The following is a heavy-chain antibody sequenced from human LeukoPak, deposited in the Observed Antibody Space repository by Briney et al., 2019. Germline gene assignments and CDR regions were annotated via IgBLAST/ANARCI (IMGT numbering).Heavy chain of an antibody. Sequence: SEPLCLTCSGSNYSISNSLYWGWLLQPPGKGLEWIGSIYRSGSTFYNPSLKSRVTISLDTSKSQFSLKLSSVTAADTAVYFCARGTYGYYMDVWGKGTTVTVSS. J-gene: IGHJ6*03. V-gene: IGHV4-38-2*02. CDR3: ARGTYGYYMDV. CDR2: IYRSGST. D-gene: IGHD4-17*01. CDR1: NYSISNSLY.